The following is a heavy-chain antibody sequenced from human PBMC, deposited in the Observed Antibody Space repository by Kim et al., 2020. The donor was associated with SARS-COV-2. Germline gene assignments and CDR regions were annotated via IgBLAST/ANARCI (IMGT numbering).Heavy chain of an antibody. V-gene: IGHV3-48*03. CDR1: GFTFSSYE. Sequence: GGSLRLSCAASGFTFSSYEMNWVRQAPGKGLEWVSYISSSGSTIYYADSVKGRFTISRDNAKNSLYLQMNSLRAEDTAVYYCASRGYSYGTDYYYYYGMDVWGQGTTVTVSS. J-gene: IGHJ6*02. CDR3: ASRGYSYGTDYYYYYGMDV. D-gene: IGHD5-18*01. CDR2: ISSSGSTI.